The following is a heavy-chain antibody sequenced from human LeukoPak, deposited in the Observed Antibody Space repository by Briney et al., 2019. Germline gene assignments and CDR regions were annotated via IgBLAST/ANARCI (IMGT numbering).Heavy chain of an antibody. CDR1: GFTFVNFA. J-gene: IGHJ4*02. D-gene: IGHD3-10*01. CDR2: TSFDGTKR. V-gene: IGHV3-30*04. Sequence: GGSLRLSCAASGFTFVNFALHWVRQAPGKGLEWVAVTSFDGTKRYYRDSVKGRFTISRDNSENTLYLQMNNLRPEDTAVYYCARDGSYYGSGSLTYWGQGTLVTV. CDR3: ARDGSYYGSGSLTY.